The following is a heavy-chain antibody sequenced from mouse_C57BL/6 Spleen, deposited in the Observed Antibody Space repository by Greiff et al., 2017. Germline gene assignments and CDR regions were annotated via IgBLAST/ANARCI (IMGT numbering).Heavy chain of an antibody. D-gene: IGHD2-5*01. V-gene: IGHV1-69*01. J-gene: IGHJ2*01. Sequence: VKLQQPGAELVMPGASVKLSCKASGYTFTSYWMHWVKQRPGQGLEWIGEIDPSDSYTNYNQKFKGKSTLTVDKSSSTAYMQLSSLTSEDSAVYYCARSDYSKGYFDYWGQGTTLTVSS. CDR2: IDPSDSYT. CDR1: GYTFTSYW. CDR3: ARSDYSKGYFDY.